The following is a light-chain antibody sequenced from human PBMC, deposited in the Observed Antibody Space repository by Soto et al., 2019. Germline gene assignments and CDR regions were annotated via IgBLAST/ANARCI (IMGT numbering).Light chain of an antibody. CDR2: DAS. CDR3: QQRRYWQVT. CDR1: QSVSSY. V-gene: IGKV3-11*01. Sequence: EIVLTQSPVTLSLSPGERATLHCRASQSVSSYLAWYQQRPGQAPRLLIYDASNRATGIPARFSGSGSGTDFTLTISSLEPEDFAIYYCQQRRYWQVTFGQGTRLEIK. J-gene: IGKJ5*01.